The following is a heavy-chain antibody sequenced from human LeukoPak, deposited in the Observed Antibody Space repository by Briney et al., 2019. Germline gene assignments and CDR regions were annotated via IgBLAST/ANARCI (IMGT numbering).Heavy chain of an antibody. D-gene: IGHD6-13*01. CDR3: ARSRDYSSSSPFDY. J-gene: IGHJ4*02. CDR1: GFTFSSYG. V-gene: IGHV3-30*03. Sequence: GGSLRLSCAASGFTFSSYGMHWVRQAPGKGLEWVAVISYDGSNKYYADSVKGRFTISRDNSKNTLYLQMNSLRSEDTAVYYCARSRDYSSSSPFDYWGQGTLVTVSS. CDR2: ISYDGSNK.